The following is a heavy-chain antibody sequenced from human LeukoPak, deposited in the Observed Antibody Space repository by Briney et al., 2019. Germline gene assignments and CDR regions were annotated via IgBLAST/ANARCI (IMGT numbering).Heavy chain of an antibody. CDR2: IIPIFGTA. V-gene: IGHV1-69*13. CDR1: GGTFSSYA. D-gene: IGHD5-18*01. Sequence: ASVKVSCKASGGTFSSYAISWVRQAPGHGLEWMGGIIPIFGTANYAQKFRGRVTITADESTSTAYMELSSLRSEDTAVYYCATLSYSYGHHGSYWGQGTLVTVSS. J-gene: IGHJ4*02. CDR3: ATLSYSYGHHGSY.